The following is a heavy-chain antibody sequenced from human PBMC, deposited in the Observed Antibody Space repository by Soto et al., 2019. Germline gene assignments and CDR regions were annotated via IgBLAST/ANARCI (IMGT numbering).Heavy chain of an antibody. Sequence: EVQLVESGGGLVQPGGSLRLSCADSGFTFSSYSMNWVRQAPGKGLEWVSYISSSSSTIYYADSVKGRFTISRDNAKNSLYLQMNSLRDADTAVYYWARERGGALTPWGQGTLVTVSS. CDR2: ISSSSSTI. D-gene: IGHD3-16*01. V-gene: IGHV3-48*02. CDR1: GFTFSSYS. CDR3: ARERGGALTP. J-gene: IGHJ5*02.